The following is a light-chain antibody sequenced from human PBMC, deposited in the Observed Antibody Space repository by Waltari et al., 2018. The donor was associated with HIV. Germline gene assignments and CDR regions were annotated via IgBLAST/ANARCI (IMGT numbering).Light chain of an antibody. V-gene: IGKV1-39*01. J-gene: IGKJ3*01. CDR2: AAS. Sequence: DIQMTQSPSSLSASLGDKVLITCRASQAISTYVTWYQQKPGRAPHLLIYAASTLQSGVPSRFSGDSSGTDFTLTINGLQPEDFATYYCQQSFNGVTFGPGTKVYV. CDR3: QQSFNGVT. CDR1: QAISTY.